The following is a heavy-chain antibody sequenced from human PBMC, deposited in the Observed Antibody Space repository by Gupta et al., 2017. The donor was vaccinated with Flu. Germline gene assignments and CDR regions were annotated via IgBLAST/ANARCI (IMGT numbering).Heavy chain of an antibody. CDR1: GLRLSSYA. D-gene: IGHD3-3*01. J-gene: IGHJ4*02. V-gene: IGHV3-23*01. Sequence: EVQLRQSGGGLVQPGESLKCSWVAPGLRLSSYAMSWVRQAPGKGLECVATFGGSGHSRAFAVAGNDRFTISRENSKITLYLQMKRLSEVDKAVYYCAKGVDVLLVSVFGNCGQGSLVAVSS. CDR3: AKGVDVLLVSVFGN. CDR2: FGGSGHSR.